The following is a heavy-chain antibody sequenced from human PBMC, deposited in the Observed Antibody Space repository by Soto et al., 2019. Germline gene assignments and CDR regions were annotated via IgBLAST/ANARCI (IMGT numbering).Heavy chain of an antibody. J-gene: IGHJ6*02. Sequence: SETLSLTCAVYGGSVSGYYRTWIRQSPGKGLEWIGEINHTGSTNYSPSLKGRVTISVDTSKSQFSLRLNSLTAADTAVYYCAGQGENSGWQIFYYYYGLDVWGQGTTVTVSS. V-gene: IGHV4-34*01. D-gene: IGHD6-25*01. CDR1: GGSVSGYY. CDR3: AGQGENSGWQIFYYYYGLDV. CDR2: INHTGST.